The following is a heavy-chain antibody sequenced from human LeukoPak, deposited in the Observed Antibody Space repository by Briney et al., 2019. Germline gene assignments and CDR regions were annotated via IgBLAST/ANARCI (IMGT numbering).Heavy chain of an antibody. CDR3: ARHWTSIGPRGAFDI. V-gene: IGHV4-61*05. CDR2: IYYSGST. CDR1: GGSISSSSYY. J-gene: IGHJ3*02. Sequence: SETLSLTCTVSGGSISSSSYYWSWIRQPPGKRLEWIGYIYYSGSTNYNPSLKSRVTISVDTSNNQVSLRLSSVTAADTAVYYCARHWTSIGPRGAFDIWGQGTMVTVSS. D-gene: IGHD3/OR15-3a*01.